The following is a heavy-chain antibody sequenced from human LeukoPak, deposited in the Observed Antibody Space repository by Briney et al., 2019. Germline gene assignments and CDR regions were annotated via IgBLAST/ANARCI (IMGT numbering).Heavy chain of an antibody. CDR2: ICSNGGST. Sequence: GGSLRLSCASSGFTFLSYAMHWVRQAPGNGLEYVSAICSNGGSTYYAHSVKGRFTISRDNSKNTLYLQMGSLRAEDMAVYYCARASAGWGADDYWGQGTLVTVSS. D-gene: IGHD1-26*01. CDR1: GFTFLSYA. V-gene: IGHV3-64*01. J-gene: IGHJ4*02. CDR3: ARASAGWGADDY.